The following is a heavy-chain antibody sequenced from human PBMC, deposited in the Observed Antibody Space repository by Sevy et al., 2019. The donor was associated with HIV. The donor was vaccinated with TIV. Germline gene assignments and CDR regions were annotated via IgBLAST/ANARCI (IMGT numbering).Heavy chain of an antibody. J-gene: IGHJ4*02. CDR3: AKDRSPGGIYYYDSSFDY. D-gene: IGHD3-22*01. CDR2: ISYDGSYK. Sequence: GGSLRLSCAASGFTFSTYGMNWVRQAPGKGLEWVAVISYDGSYKNYADSVKGRFTISRDNSKNTLYLQVNSLRAEDTAVYYCAKDRSPGGIYYYDSSFDYWGQGTLVTVSS. V-gene: IGHV3-30*18. CDR1: GFTFSTYG.